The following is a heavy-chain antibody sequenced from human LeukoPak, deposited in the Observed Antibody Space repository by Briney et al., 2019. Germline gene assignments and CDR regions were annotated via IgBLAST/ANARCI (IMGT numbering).Heavy chain of an antibody. D-gene: IGHD2-15*01. CDR3: AKAPLGRCSGVICYYFDY. J-gene: IGHJ4*01. CDR2: LNSDGSIT. Sequence: GGSLRLSCAASGFTFSTYWMHWVRQAPGKGLVWVSGLNSDGSITGYVDSVKGRFTISRDNAKNTLYLQMNSLRAEDAAVYYCAKAPLGRCSGVICYYFDYWGQGALVTVSS. CDR1: GFTFSTYW. V-gene: IGHV3-74*01.